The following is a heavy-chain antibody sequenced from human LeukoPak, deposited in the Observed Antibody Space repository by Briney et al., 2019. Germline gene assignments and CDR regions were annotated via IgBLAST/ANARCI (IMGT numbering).Heavy chain of an antibody. CDR3: ARNPRTIFGVVIEYYFDY. CDR2: IIPIFGTA. CDR1: GGTFSSYA. J-gene: IGHJ4*02. Sequence: ASVKVSCKASGGTFSSYAISWVRQAPGQGLEWMEGIIPIFGTANYAQKFQGRVTITADESTSTAYMELSSLRSEDTAVYYCARNPRTIFGVVIEYYFDYWGQGTLVTVSS. V-gene: IGHV1-69*13. D-gene: IGHD3-3*01.